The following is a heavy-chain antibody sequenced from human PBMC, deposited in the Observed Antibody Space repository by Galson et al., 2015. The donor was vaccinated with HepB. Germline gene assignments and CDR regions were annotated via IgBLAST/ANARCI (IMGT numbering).Heavy chain of an antibody. CDR3: ARDPGYYGSGSYHTGGWFDP. CDR1: GFTFSSYS. CDR2: ISSSSSTI. Sequence: SLRLSCAASGFTFSSYSMNWVRQAPGKGLEWVSYISSSSSTIYYADSVKGRFTISRDNAKNSLYLQMNSLRAEDTAVYYCARDPGYYGSGSYHTGGWFDPWGQGTLVTVSS. V-gene: IGHV3-48*04. J-gene: IGHJ5*02. D-gene: IGHD3-10*01.